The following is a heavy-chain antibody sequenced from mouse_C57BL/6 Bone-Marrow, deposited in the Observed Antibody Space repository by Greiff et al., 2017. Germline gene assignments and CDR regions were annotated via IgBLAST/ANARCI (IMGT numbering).Heavy chain of an antibody. J-gene: IGHJ1*03. V-gene: IGHV1-80*01. Sequence: VQLQQSGAELVKPGASVKISCKASGYAFSSYWMNWVKQRPGKGLEWIGQIYPGDGDTNYNGKFKGKATLTADKSSSTAYMQLSSLTSEDSAVYFCARRITTVGPRGYFDVWGTGTTVTVSS. CDR1: GYAFSSYW. D-gene: IGHD1-1*01. CDR2: IYPGDGDT. CDR3: ARRITTVGPRGYFDV.